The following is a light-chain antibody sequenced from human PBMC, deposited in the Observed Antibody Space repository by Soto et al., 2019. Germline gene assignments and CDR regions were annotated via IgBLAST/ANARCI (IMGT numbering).Light chain of an antibody. CDR3: AAWDDSLRALV. Sequence: QSVLTQSPSASATPGQRVTISCSGSRSNIGTYAVNWYQQLPGTAPTLLIFRNHQRPSGVPDRFSGSKSGTSASLAISGPQSEDEADYYCAAWDDSLRALVFGGGTKVTVL. CDR1: RSNIGTYA. J-gene: IGLJ2*01. V-gene: IGLV1-44*01. CDR2: RNH.